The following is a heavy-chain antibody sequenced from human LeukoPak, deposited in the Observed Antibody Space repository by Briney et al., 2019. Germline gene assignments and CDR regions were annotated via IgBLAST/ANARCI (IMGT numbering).Heavy chain of an antibody. V-gene: IGHV3-64*01. CDR1: GFTFSSYA. CDR2: ISSNGGST. J-gene: IGHJ3*02. Sequence: GGSLRLSCAASGFTFSSYAMHWVRQAPGKGLEYVSAISSNGGSTYYANSVKGRFTISRDNSKNTLYLQMGSLRAEDMAVYYCARAILIGFVAFDIWGQGTMVTVSS. D-gene: IGHD2-8*01. CDR3: ARAILIGFVAFDI.